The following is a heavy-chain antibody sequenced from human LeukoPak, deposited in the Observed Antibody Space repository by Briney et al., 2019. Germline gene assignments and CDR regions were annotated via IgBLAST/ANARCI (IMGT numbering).Heavy chain of an antibody. CDR3: ARVDVQLAASVTDAFDI. CDR1: GDSVSSNSAA. Sequence: SQTLSLTCAISGDSVSSNSAAWNWIRQSPSRGLEWLGRTYYRSKWYNDYAVSVKSRITINPDTSKNQFSLQLNSVTPEDTAVYYCARVDVQLAASVTDAFDIWGQGTMVTVSS. J-gene: IGHJ3*02. CDR2: TYYRSKWYN. D-gene: IGHD6-6*01. V-gene: IGHV6-1*01.